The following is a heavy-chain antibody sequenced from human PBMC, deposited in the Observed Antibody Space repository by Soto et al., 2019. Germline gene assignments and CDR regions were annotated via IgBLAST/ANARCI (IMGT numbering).Heavy chain of an antibody. CDR3: ARSVVVAATPINWFDP. Sequence: QVQLVQSGAEVKKPGSSVKVSCKASGGTFSSYAISWVRQAPGQGLEWMGGIIPIFGTANYAQKFQGRVTITADKSTSTAYMELSSLRSENTAVYYCARSVVVAATPINWFDPLGQGTLVTVSS. CDR1: GGTFSSYA. D-gene: IGHD2-15*01. V-gene: IGHV1-69*06. CDR2: IIPIFGTA. J-gene: IGHJ5*02.